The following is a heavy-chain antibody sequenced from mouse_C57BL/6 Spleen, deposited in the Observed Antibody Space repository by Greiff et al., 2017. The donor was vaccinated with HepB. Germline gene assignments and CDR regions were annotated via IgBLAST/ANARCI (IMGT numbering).Heavy chain of an antibody. D-gene: IGHD1-1*01. CDR1: GYSITSGYY. CDR2: ISYDGSN. CDR3: ALATDSVPLGC. V-gene: IGHV3-6*01. J-gene: IGHJ2*01. Sequence: EVQLQQSGPGLVKPSQSLSLTCSVTGYSITSGYYWNWIRQLPGNKLEWMGYISYDGSNNYNPYLKNRISITRDTSKNQFFLKLNSVTTEDTATYYCALATDSVPLGCWGQGTTLTVSS.